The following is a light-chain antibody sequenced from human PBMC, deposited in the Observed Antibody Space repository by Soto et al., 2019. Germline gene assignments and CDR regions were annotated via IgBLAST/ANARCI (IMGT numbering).Light chain of an antibody. CDR1: QNIETY. V-gene: IGKV1-5*03. J-gene: IGKJ1*01. Sequence: DIQMTHSPSSLSASVGDIVTITCRASQNIETYLNWYQQKPGKAPKLLIYKASTLKSGVPSRFSGSGSGTEFTLTISSLQPDDFATYYCQHYNSYSEAFGQGTKVDIK. CDR3: QHYNSYSEA. CDR2: KAS.